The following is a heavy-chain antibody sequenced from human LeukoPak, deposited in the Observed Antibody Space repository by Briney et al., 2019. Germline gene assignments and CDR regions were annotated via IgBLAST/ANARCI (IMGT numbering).Heavy chain of an antibody. V-gene: IGHV3-30*02. D-gene: IGHD3-10*01. CDR1: GFTFSSYG. Sequence: PGGSLRLSCAASGFTFSSYGMHWVRQAAGKGLEWVAFIRFDGSNKYYADSVKGRFTISRDNSKNTLYLQMNSLRAEDTAVYYCAKDYYASGDAFDIWGHGTMVIVSS. CDR3: AKDYYASGDAFDI. J-gene: IGHJ3*02. CDR2: IRFDGSNK.